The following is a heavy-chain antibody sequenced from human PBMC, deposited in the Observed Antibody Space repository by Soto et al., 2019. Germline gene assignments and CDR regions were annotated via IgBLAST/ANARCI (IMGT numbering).Heavy chain of an antibody. D-gene: IGHD1-1*01. J-gene: IGHJ6*02. Sequence: QPQLVQSGVELKKPGASVGVSCKASGYPFPKFGINWVRQAPGQGLEWMGWISGHSGGTKYGPKFRDRLTIVTDTSSKTAYMELRSLKSDDTAVYYCAKDGGHGARTHICGMDVWGQGTTVTVSS. CDR1: GYPFPKFG. V-gene: IGHV1-18*01. CDR3: AKDGGHGARTHICGMDV. CDR2: ISGHSGGT.